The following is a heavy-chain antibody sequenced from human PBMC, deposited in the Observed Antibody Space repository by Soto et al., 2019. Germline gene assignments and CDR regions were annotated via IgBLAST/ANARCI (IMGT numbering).Heavy chain of an antibody. V-gene: IGHV1-8*01. CDR1: GYTFTSYD. CDR2: MNPNSGNT. CDR3: ARLYYGDYVDAFDI. D-gene: IGHD4-17*01. J-gene: IGHJ3*02. Sequence: GASVKVSCKASGYTFTSYDINWVRQATGQGIEWMGWMNPNSGNTGYAQKFQGRVTMTRNTSISTAYMELSSLRSEDTAVYYCARLYYGDYVDAFDIWGQGTMVTVS.